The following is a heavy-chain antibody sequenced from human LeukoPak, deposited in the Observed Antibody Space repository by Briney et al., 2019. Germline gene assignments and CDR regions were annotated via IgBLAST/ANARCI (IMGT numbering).Heavy chain of an antibody. CDR1: GFTFGSYA. CDR3: ASVKRITIFGVVIPGFFDY. CDR2: IKQDGSEK. V-gene: IGHV3-7*01. Sequence: GGSLRLSCAASGFTFGSYAMSWVRQAPGKGLEWVANIKQDGSEKYYVDSVKGRFTISRDNAKNSLYLQMNSLRAEDTAVYYCASVKRITIFGVVIPGFFDYWGQGTLVTVSS. J-gene: IGHJ4*02. D-gene: IGHD3-3*01.